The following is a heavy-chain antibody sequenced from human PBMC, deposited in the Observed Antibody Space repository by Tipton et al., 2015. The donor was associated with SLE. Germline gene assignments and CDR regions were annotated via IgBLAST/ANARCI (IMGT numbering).Heavy chain of an antibody. CDR1: GGSFSGYY. Sequence: TLSLTCAVYGGSFSGYYWSWIRQPPGKGLEGIGEINHSGSTNYNPSLKSRVTISVDTSKNQFSLKLSSVTAADTAVYYCARAIFGVVGFGYWGQGTLIPVSS. J-gene: IGHJ4*02. V-gene: IGHV4-34*01. CDR2: INHSGST. D-gene: IGHD3-3*01. CDR3: ARAIFGVVGFGY.